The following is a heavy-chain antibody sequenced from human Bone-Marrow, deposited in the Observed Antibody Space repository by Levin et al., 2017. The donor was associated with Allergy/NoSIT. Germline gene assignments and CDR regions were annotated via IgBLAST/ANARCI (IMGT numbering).Heavy chain of an antibody. J-gene: IGHJ4*02. Sequence: SETLSLTCTVSGGSISSRNYYWGWIRQSPGKGLEWIGSIYYNGITYYNPSLKSRLTMSVDTSKNQFSLRLSSVTAADTAVYYCATVKAYNDNYYRDFSYFDYWGQGNLVTVSS. V-gene: IGHV4-39*01. CDR3: ATVKAYNDNYYRDFSYFDY. CDR1: GGSISSRNYY. CDR2: IYYNGIT. D-gene: IGHD5-12*01.